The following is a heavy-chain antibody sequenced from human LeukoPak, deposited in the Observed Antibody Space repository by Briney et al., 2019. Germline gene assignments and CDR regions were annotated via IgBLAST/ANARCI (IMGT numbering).Heavy chain of an antibody. J-gene: IGHJ4*02. CDR1: GASISGYY. D-gene: IGHD3-22*01. CDR2: INHSGST. CDR3: ARGRSAYDGSGYYYGN. Sequence: SQTLSLTCTVSGASISGYYWNWIRQPPGKGLEWIGEINHSGSTNYNPSLKSRVTISVDTSQNQFSLNLSSVTAADTAVYYCARGRSAYDGSGYYYGNWGQGTLVTVSS. V-gene: IGHV4-34*01.